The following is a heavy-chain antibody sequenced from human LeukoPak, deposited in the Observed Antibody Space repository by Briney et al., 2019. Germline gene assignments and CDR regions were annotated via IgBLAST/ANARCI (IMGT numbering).Heavy chain of an antibody. Sequence: GGSLRLSCAASGFTFSSYAMSWVRQAPGKGLQWVSAISNDGGGTTYADFVKGRFTISRDNSKNTLFLQMSSLGAEDTALYYCAKGGSGYFADLWGQGTLVTVSS. V-gene: IGHV3-23*01. D-gene: IGHD3-22*01. CDR3: AKGGSGYFADL. CDR1: GFTFSSYA. CDR2: ISNDGGGT. J-gene: IGHJ5*02.